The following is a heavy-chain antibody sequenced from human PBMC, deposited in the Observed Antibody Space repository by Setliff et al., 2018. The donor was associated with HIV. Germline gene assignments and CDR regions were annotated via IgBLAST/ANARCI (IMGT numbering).Heavy chain of an antibody. D-gene: IGHD2-21*01. J-gene: IGHJ4*02. CDR3: AKLQEGHVYSHYDS. Sequence: PGGSLRLSCAASGFTFSNAWMSWVRQAPGKGLEWVSGISGSGSTTYYADSVKGRLTISRDNSQNALYLHMNSLRAEDTAVYYCAKLQEGHVYSHYDSWGQGTLVTVSS. CDR2: ISGSGSTT. V-gene: IGHV3-23*01. CDR1: GFTFSNAW.